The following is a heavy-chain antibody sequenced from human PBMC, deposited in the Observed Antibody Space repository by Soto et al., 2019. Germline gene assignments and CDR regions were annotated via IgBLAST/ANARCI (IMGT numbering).Heavy chain of an antibody. CDR3: VRDGTKTLRDWFDP. CDR1: GASISGFC. Sequence: KTSESLSLTCTVSGASISGFCWSWIRKSAGKGLEWIGRIYATGTTDYNPSLKSRVMMSVDTSKKQFSLKLRSVTAADTAVYYCVRDGTKTLRDWFDPWGQGISVTVAS. CDR2: IYATGTT. V-gene: IGHV4-4*07. J-gene: IGHJ5*02. D-gene: IGHD1-1*01.